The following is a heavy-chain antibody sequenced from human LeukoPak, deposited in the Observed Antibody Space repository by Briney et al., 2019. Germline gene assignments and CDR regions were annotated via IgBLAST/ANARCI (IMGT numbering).Heavy chain of an antibody. CDR1: GGTFISYA. V-gene: IGHV1-69*13. J-gene: IGHJ4*02. CDR3: ARGSGYDLAHYTY. Sequence: SVKVSRKASGGTFISYAISWVRQAPGQGLEWMGGIIPIFGTANYAQKFQGRVTITADESTSTAYMELSSLRSEDTAVYYCARGSGYDLAHYTYWGQGTLVTVSS. CDR2: IIPIFGTA. D-gene: IGHD5-12*01.